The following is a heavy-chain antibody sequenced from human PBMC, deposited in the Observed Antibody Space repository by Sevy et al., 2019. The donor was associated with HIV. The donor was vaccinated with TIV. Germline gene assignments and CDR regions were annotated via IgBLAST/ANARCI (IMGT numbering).Heavy chain of an antibody. CDR2: IWYDGSNK. CDR3: AREWKGGLNWFDP. J-gene: IGHJ5*02. Sequence: GGSLRLSCAASGFTFSSYGMHWVRQAPGKGLEWVAVIWYDGSNKYYADSVKGRFTISRDNSKNTLYLQMNSLRAEDTAVYYGAREWKGGLNWFDPWGQGTLVTVSS. D-gene: IGHD1-1*01. V-gene: IGHV3-33*01. CDR1: GFTFSSYG.